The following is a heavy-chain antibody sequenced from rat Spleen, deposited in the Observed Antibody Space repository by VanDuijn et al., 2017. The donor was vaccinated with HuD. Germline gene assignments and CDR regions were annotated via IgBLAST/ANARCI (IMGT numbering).Heavy chain of an antibody. CDR1: GFSLTSFS. V-gene: IGHV2-63*01. D-gene: IGHD1-10*01. CDR2: MWYDGDT. CDR3: TRSPYNNYVMDA. Sequence: QVQLKESGPGLVQPSETLSLTCTVSGFSLTSFSVSWVRQPSGKGPEWMGRMWYDGDTAYNSVFKSRLSITRDTSKNQVFLKMNSLQTDDTAIYYCTRSPYNNYVMDAWGQGASVTVSS. J-gene: IGHJ4*01.